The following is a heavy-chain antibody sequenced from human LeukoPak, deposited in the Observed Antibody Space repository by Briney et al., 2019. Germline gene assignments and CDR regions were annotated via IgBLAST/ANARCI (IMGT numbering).Heavy chain of an antibody. CDR1: GGTISSYA. V-gene: IGHV1-69*05. CDR3: ARGDGYNYNFDY. CDR2: IIPIFGTA. D-gene: IGHD5-24*01. Sequence: SVKVSCKASGGTISSYAISWVRQAPGQGLEWMGGIIPIFGTANYAQKFQGRVTITTDESTSTAYMELSSLRSEDTAVYYCARGDGYNYNFDYWGQGTLVTVSS. J-gene: IGHJ4*02.